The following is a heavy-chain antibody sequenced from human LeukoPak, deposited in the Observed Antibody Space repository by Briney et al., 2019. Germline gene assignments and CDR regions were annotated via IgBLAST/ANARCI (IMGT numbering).Heavy chain of an antibody. V-gene: IGHV4-34*01. D-gene: IGHD3-10*01. J-gene: IGHJ4*02. CDR2: INHSGST. CDR3: ARGRWVTMVRGVSGPIDY. Sequence: SETLSLTCTVSGGSISSYYWSLIRQPPGKGLEWIGEINHSGSTNYNPSLKSRVTISVDTSKNQFSLKLSSVTAADTAVYYCARGRWVTMVRGVSGPIDYWGQGTLVTVSS. CDR1: GGSISSYY.